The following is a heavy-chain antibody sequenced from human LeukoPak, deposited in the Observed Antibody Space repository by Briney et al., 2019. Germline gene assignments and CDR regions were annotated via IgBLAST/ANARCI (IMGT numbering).Heavy chain of an antibody. D-gene: IGHD3-3*01. J-gene: IGHJ6*02. CDR3: ARRVRFPENYYYYYGMDV. CDR2: IYYSGST. CDR1: GGSISSYY. Sequence: PLETLSLTCTVSGGSISSYYWSWIRQPPGKGLEWIVYIYYSGSTNYNPSLTSRVTISVDTSKNQFSLKLSSVTAADTAVYYCARRVRFPENYYYYYGMDVWGQGTTVTVSS. V-gene: IGHV4-59*01.